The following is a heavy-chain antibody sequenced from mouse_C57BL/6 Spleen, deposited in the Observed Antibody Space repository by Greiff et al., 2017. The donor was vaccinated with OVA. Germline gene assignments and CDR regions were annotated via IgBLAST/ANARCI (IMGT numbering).Heavy chain of an antibody. CDR1: GYAFSSSW. D-gene: IGHD3-1*01. CDR3: ARSSQLYYFDY. Sequence: VMLVESGPELVKPGASVKISCKASGYAFSSSWMNWVKQRPGKGLEWIGRIYPGDGDTNYNGKFKGKATLTADKSSSTAYMQLSSLTSEDSAVYFCARSSQLYYFDYWGQGTTLTVSS. J-gene: IGHJ2*01. V-gene: IGHV1-82*01. CDR2: IYPGDGDT.